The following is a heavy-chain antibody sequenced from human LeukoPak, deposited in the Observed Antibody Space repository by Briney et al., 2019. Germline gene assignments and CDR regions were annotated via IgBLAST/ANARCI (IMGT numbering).Heavy chain of an antibody. Sequence: SETLSLTCTVSGGSISSYYWSWIRQPPGKGLEWIGYIYYSGSTNYNPSLKSRVTISVDTSKNQFSLKLSSVTAADTAVYCCARHSGGRDSSGEYWYFDLWGRGTLVTVSS. D-gene: IGHD3-22*01. CDR2: IYYSGST. CDR1: GGSISSYY. CDR3: ARHSGGRDSSGEYWYFDL. J-gene: IGHJ2*01. V-gene: IGHV4-59*08.